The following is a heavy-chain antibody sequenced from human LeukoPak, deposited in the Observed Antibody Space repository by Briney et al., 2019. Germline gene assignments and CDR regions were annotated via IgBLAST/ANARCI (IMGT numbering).Heavy chain of an antibody. CDR2: INHSGST. CDR1: GGSFSGYY. J-gene: IGHJ4*02. D-gene: IGHD4-11*01. CDR3: ANNDYSNYGSDY. Sequence: SETLSLTCAVYGGSFSGYYWSWIRQAPGKGLEWIGEINHSGSTNYNPSLKSRVTISVDTSKNQFSLKLSSVTAADTAVYYCANNDYSNYGSDYWGQGTLVTVSS. V-gene: IGHV4-34*01.